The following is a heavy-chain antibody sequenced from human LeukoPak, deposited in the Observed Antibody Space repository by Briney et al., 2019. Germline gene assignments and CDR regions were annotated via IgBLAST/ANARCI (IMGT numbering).Heavy chain of an antibody. CDR2: ISSGSSYI. CDR3: ARDPNTYDFWSGYGDYYYYMDV. CDR1: GFTFSSYS. V-gene: IGHV3-21*01. D-gene: IGHD3-3*01. J-gene: IGHJ6*03. Sequence: VGSLRLSCAASGFTFSSYSMNWVRQAPGKGLEWVSSISSGSSYIYYADSVKGRFTISRDNAKNSLYLQMNSLRAEDTAVYYCARDPNTYDFWSGYGDYYYYMDVWGKGTTVTVSS.